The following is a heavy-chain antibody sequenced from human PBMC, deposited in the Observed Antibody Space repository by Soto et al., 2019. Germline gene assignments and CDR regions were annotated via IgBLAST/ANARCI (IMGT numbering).Heavy chain of an antibody. J-gene: IGHJ5*02. D-gene: IGHD2-21*02. CDR2: IIPIFGTA. Sequence: QVQLVQSGAEVKKPGSSVKVSCKASGGTFSSYAISWVRQAPGQGLEWMGGIIPIFGTANYAQKFQGRVTITXXEXTXXAYRELSSLRSEDTAVYYCARGGPLTVVTPWWFDPWGQGTLVTVSS. V-gene: IGHV1-69*05. CDR1: GGTFSSYA. CDR3: ARGGPLTVVTPWWFDP.